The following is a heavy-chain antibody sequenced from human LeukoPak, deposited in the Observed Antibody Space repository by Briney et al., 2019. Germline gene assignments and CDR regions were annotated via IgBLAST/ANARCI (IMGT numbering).Heavy chain of an antibody. D-gene: IGHD3-22*01. J-gene: IGHJ4*02. Sequence: SETLSLTCAVYGGSFSGYYWSWIRQPPGKGLEWIGEINHSGSTNYNPSLKSRFTISVDTSKNQSSLKLISVTAADTAVYYCARDLEGYYDSSVQVSRPYWGQGTLVTVSS. V-gene: IGHV4-34*01. CDR2: INHSGST. CDR3: ARDLEGYYDSSVQVSRPY. CDR1: GGSFSGYY.